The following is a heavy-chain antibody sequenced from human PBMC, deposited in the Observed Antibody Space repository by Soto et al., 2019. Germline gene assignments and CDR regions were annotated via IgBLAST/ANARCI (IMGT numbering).Heavy chain of an antibody. J-gene: IGHJ4*02. CDR3: AKNRWRRAIVGGIDY. CDR2: ITGSCGTT. CDR1: GSTFSSFA. D-gene: IGHD1-26*01. Sequence: GGSLRLSCAASGSTFSSFAMSWVRQTPGKWLEWVSGITGSCGTTYYAHSVKDWFTISRDNYKNTLYLLMKSLWAEERALYYRAKNRWRRAIVGGIDYWGQGTQVTVSS. V-gene: IGHV3-23*01.